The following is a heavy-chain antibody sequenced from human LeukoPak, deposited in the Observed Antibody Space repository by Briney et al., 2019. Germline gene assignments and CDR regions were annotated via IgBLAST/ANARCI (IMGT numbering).Heavy chain of an antibody. J-gene: IGHJ6*04. CDR2: MNPNSGST. V-gene: IGHV1-8*01. D-gene: IGHD3-10*01. CDR3: ARGSKGYYYGSGSYYMDV. CDR1: GYTFTSYD. Sequence: ASVKVSCKASGYTFTSYDINWVRQATGQGLEWMGWMNPNSGSTGYAQKFQGRVTMTRNTSISTAYMELSSLRSEDTAVYYCARGSKGYYYGSGSYYMDVWGKGTTVTISS.